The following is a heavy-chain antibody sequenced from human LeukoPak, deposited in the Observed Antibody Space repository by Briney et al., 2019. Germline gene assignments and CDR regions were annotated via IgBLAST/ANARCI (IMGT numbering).Heavy chain of an antibody. Sequence: SETLSLTCAVYGGSFSGYYWSWIRQPPGKGLEWIGEINHSGSTNHNPSLKSRVTISVDTSKNQFSLKLSSVTAADTAVYYCARGRGYSYGYWYFDYWGQGTLVTVSS. D-gene: IGHD5-18*01. CDR2: INHSGST. J-gene: IGHJ4*02. V-gene: IGHV4-34*01. CDR1: GGSFSGYY. CDR3: ARGRGYSYGYWYFDY.